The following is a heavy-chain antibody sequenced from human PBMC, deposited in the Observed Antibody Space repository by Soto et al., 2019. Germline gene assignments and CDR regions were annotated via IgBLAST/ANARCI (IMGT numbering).Heavy chain of an antibody. CDR1: GYTFSNYG. J-gene: IGHJ5*02. D-gene: IGHD2-2*01. CDR3: ARVVTGAEDWFGP. CDR2: ISLYSDGT. V-gene: IGHV1-18*01. Sequence: SVKVSCKTSGYTFSNYGITWVRQAPGQPLEWLGWISLYSDGTNYAQKFQGRVSMTTDTSTTTDYMELRSLRSDDTAVYYCARVVTGAEDWFGPWGQGSLVTVSS.